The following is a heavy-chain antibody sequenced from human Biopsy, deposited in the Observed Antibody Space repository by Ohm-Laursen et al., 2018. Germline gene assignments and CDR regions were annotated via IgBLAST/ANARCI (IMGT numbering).Heavy chain of an antibody. Sequence: GTLSLTCTVSGDSLTSGPENWTWIRQPLGQGLEYIGYIYDRGSTANYNPSLESRVTMSVGMPKNQFSLKLSSVTAADTAVYYCARGRRTSGWPYFDNWGQGALVIVSP. CDR3: ARGRRTSGWPYFDN. V-gene: IGHV4-61*01. D-gene: IGHD6-19*01. CDR2: IYDRGST. CDR1: GDSLTSGPEN. J-gene: IGHJ4*02.